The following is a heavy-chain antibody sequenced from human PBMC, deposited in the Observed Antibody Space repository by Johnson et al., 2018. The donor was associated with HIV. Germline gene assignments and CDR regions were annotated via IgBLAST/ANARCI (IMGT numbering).Heavy chain of an antibody. CDR1: GFTVSSKY. D-gene: IGHD3-22*01. V-gene: IGHV3-7*01. Sequence: VQLVESGGGLVQPGGSLRLSCAASGFTVSSKYITWVRQAPGKGLEWVANIKQDGSEKYYVDSVKGRFTISRDKSKNTLYLQMNSLRTEDTALYYCAKDVGNYWPDSFDIWGQGTMVTVSS. J-gene: IGHJ3*02. CDR3: AKDVGNYWPDSFDI. CDR2: IKQDGSEK.